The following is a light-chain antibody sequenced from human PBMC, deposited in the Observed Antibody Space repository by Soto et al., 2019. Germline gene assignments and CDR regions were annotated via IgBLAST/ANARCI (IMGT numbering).Light chain of an antibody. CDR1: QSVSSY. J-gene: IGKJ1*01. CDR3: KKRSNSPRT. CDR2: DAS. V-gene: IGKV3-11*01. Sequence: ELVLTQSPATLSLSPGERATLSCRASQSVSSYLAWYQPKPGQAPRLLIYDASNRATGIPARLSGSGSGKDGNLTIRSIEPEDGAVYYGKKRSNSPRTCGHGTKVDIK.